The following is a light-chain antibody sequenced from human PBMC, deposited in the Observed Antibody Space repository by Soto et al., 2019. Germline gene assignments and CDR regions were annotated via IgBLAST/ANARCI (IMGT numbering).Light chain of an antibody. V-gene: IGKV1-5*01. CDR2: DAS. J-gene: IGKJ1*01. Sequence: DIQTTQSPSTLSACIGNRVTITCRASESIMTWLAWYQHKPGKAPKFLIYDASSLESGVPSRFSGSGSGTDFPLTIITLQPEDFATYYCQQSYSTRGTLGQGTKV. CDR3: QQSYSTRGT. CDR1: ESIMTW.